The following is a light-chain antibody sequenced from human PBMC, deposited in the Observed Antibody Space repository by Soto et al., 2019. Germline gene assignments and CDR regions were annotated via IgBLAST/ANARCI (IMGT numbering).Light chain of an antibody. Sequence: EIGLTQSPGTLSLYPGERATLSCRASQSVSSSYLAWYQQKPVQAPRLLIYGASSRATGIPDRFSGSGSGTDFTLTISRLEPEDFAVYYCEQYGRSPTWTFGQGTKVDIK. CDR2: GAS. CDR1: QSVSSSY. CDR3: EQYGRSPTWT. J-gene: IGKJ1*01. V-gene: IGKV3-20*01.